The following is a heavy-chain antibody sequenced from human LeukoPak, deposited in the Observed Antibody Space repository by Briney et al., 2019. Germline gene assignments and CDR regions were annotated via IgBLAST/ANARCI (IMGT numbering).Heavy chain of an antibody. D-gene: IGHD3-3*01. Sequence: PGGSLRLSCVASGFTFSDYGMHWVRQAPGKGLEWVAFTRSDGSKTYYADSVRGRFTISRDNSKNTLYLQMNSLRPEDTAVFYCAKGNDFWGGYYYYYYMDVWGKGTTVIVSS. CDR2: TRSDGSKT. V-gene: IGHV3-30*02. CDR3: AKGNDFWGGYYYYYYMDV. J-gene: IGHJ6*03. CDR1: GFTFSDYG.